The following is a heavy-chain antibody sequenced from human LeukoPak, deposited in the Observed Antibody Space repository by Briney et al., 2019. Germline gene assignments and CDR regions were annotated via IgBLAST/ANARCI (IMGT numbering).Heavy chain of an antibody. CDR2: MNPNSGNT. D-gene: IGHD3-9*01. J-gene: IGHJ6*02. CDR3: ARGLRYFDWLPSGGMDV. CDR1: GYTFTSYD. Sequence: ASVKVSCKASGYTFTSYDINWVRQATGQGLEWMGWMNPNSGNTGYAQKFQGRVTMTRNTSISTAYMELSSLRSEDTAVYYCARGLRYFDWLPSGGMDVWGQGTTVTVSS. V-gene: IGHV1-8*01.